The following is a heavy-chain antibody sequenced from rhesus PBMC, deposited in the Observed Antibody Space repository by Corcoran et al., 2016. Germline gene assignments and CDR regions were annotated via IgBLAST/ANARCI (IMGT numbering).Heavy chain of an antibody. Sequence: QVQLQESGPGLLKPSDTLSLTCAVSGGSIRGGYGWGWIRPPQGEGLEWMGIIYSINGTTSSNPSLKSRFTISTDTSKNQFSLKLSSVTAADTAVYYCARDVLLWYYFDYWGQGVLVTVSS. CDR3: ARDVLLWYYFDY. J-gene: IGHJ4*01. V-gene: IGHV4S7*01. CDR1: GGSIRGGYG. D-gene: IGHD3-28*01. CDR2: IYSINGTT.